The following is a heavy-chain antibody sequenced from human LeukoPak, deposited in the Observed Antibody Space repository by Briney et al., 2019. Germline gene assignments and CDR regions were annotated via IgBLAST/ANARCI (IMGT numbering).Heavy chain of an antibody. CDR3: AEDFAAGFTAPAPGHFDP. Sequence: GRSLRLSCAASGFTFDDYAMHWVRQVPGKGLEWVSGINWNSRSIAYADSVKGRFIISRDNANSSLYLQMNSLRIEDTAYYYCAEDFAAGFTAPAPGHFDPWGQGILVTVSS. V-gene: IGHV3-9*01. CDR1: GFTFDDYA. J-gene: IGHJ5*02. D-gene: IGHD6-13*01. CDR2: INWNSRSI.